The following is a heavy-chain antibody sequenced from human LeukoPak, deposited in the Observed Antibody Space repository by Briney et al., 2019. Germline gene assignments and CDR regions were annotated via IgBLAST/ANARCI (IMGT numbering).Heavy chain of an antibody. D-gene: IGHD3-22*01. Sequence: ASVKVSCKASGYTFTSYGISWVRQAPGQGLEWMGWISAYNGNTNYAQKLQGRVTMTTDTSTSTAYMELRSLRSDDTAVYYCARSGGYYYNGDDAFDIWGQGTMVTVSS. J-gene: IGHJ3*02. CDR2: ISAYNGNT. CDR1: GYTFTSYG. CDR3: ARSGGYYYNGDDAFDI. V-gene: IGHV1-18*01.